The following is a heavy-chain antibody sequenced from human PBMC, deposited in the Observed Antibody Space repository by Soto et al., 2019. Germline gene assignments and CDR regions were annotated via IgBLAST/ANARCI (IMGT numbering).Heavy chain of an antibody. CDR2: ISGSGGST. D-gene: IGHD2-8*01. CDR1: GFTFSSYA. J-gene: IGHJ5*02. V-gene: IGHV3-23*01. Sequence: GGSLRLSCAASGFTFSSYAMSWVRQAPGKGLEWVSAISGSGGSTYYADSVKGRFTISRDNSKNTLYLQMNSLRAEDTAVYYCAKPEVVLMVYAPNWFDPWGQGTLVTVSS. CDR3: AKPEVVLMVYAPNWFDP.